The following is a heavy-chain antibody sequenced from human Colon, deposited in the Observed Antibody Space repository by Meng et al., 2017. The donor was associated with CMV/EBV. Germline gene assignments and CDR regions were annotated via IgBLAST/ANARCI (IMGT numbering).Heavy chain of an antibody. D-gene: IGHD2-21*02. CDR1: GYTLAIFG. J-gene: IGHJ4*02. V-gene: IGHV1-18*01. CDR2: ISARNSDT. Sequence: CKASGYTLAIFGITWVRPAPRQRLEWMGWISARNSDTTYAQTFQDRVTMTTDTSTKTAYMELRGLRSDDSVVYYCARAGAEVTTHFDFWGQGTLVTVSS. CDR3: ARAGAEVTTHFDF.